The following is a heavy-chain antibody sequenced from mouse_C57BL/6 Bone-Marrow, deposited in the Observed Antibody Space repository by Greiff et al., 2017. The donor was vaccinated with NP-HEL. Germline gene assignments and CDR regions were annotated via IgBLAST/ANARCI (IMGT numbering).Heavy chain of an antibody. D-gene: IGHD4-1*01. V-gene: IGHV7-1*01. CDR1: GFTFSDFY. J-gene: IGHJ1*03. CDR3: ARDGPNRYWYFDV. Sequence: EVQLVESGGGLVQSGRSLRLSCATSGFTFSDFYMEWVRQAPGKGLEWIAASRNKANDYTTEYSASVKGRFIVSRDTSQSILYLQMNALRAEDTAIYYCARDGPNRYWYFDVWGTGTTVTVSS. CDR2: SRNKANDYTT.